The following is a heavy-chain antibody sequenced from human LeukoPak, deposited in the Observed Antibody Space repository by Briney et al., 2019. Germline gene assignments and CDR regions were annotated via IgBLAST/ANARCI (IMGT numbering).Heavy chain of an antibody. Sequence: PSETLSLTCTVSGGSVSSGTYFWSWIRQPPGKGLEWIGYIFYSGSTTYNPSLKSRVTISVDTSKNQFSLRLSSVTVADTAVYYCASWHRPVADDESDYWGQGTLVTVSS. V-gene: IGHV4-61*01. D-gene: IGHD6-19*01. J-gene: IGHJ4*02. CDR1: GGSVSSGTYF. CDR2: IFYSGST. CDR3: ASWHRPVADDESDY.